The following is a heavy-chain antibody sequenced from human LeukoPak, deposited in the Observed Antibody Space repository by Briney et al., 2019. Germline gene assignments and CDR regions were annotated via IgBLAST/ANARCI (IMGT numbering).Heavy chain of an antibody. CDR2: IHSTGST. CDR3: ARAGPRRDGYNVDY. J-gene: IGHJ4*02. V-gene: IGHV4-59*01. Sequence: SETLSLTCTVSGGSLSGYFGSWIPQPPGKGPEWSGYIHSTGSTDYDPSLRSRVTNSVDTSKNQFSLKLRAVTAADTAVYYRARAGPRRDGYNVDYWGQGTLVTVSS. D-gene: IGHD5-24*01. CDR1: GGSLSGYF.